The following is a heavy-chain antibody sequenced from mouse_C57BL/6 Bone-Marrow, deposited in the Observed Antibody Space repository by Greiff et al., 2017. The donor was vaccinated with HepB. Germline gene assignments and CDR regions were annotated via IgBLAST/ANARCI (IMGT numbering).Heavy chain of an antibody. D-gene: IGHD1-1*01. V-gene: IGHV5-16*01. CDR2: INYDGSST. CDR1: GFTFSDYY. J-gene: IGHJ3*01. CDR3: ARDLNYYGSSYEFAY. Sequence: EVKLVESEGGLVQPGSSMKLSCTASGFTFSDYYMAWVRQVPEKGLEWVANINYDGSSTYYLDSLKSRFIISRDNAKNILYLQMSSLKSEDTATYYCARDLNYYGSSYEFAYWGQGTLVTVSA.